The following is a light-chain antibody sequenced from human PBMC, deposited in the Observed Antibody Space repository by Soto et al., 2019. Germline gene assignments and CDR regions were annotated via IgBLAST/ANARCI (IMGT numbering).Light chain of an antibody. Sequence: DIVLTQSPLSLPVTPGEPAPISCRSSQSLLHGNGYNYLDWYLQKPGQSPQLLIYLGSNRASGVPDRFSGSGSGTDFTLKISRVEADDVGVYYCMQALQTPGFGPGTKVDIK. CDR3: MQALQTPG. CDR2: LGS. J-gene: IGKJ3*01. CDR1: QSLLHGNGYNY. V-gene: IGKV2-28*01.